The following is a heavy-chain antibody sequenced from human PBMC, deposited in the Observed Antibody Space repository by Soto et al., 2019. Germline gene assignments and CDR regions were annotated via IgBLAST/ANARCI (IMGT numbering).Heavy chain of an antibody. D-gene: IGHD5-18*01. CDR2: IFYSGST. CDR1: GGSISNDC. V-gene: IGHV4-59*01. CDR3: AKDSGYNYGYFRWFDP. Sequence: SEALCVTYSVSGGSISNDCWILCRPPPGRVLEWIGHIFYSGSTNYNPALKSRVTISVDTSKSQFSLKLSSVTAADTAVYYCAKDSGYNYGYFRWFDPWGQGTLVTVS. J-gene: IGHJ5*02.